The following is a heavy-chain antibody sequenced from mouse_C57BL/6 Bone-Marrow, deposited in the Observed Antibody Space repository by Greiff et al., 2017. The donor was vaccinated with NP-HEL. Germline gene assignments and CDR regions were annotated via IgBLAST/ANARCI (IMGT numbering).Heavy chain of an antibody. V-gene: IGHV2-6*01. Sequence: QVQLKESGPGLVAPSQSLSITCTVSGFALTSSGVDWVRQSPGKGLEWLGVIWGVGSTNYNSALKSRLSISKDNYKSQVFLKMNSLQTDDTAMYYSARDYYGGAMDYWGQGTSVTVSS. J-gene: IGHJ4*01. CDR3: ARDYYGGAMDY. CDR1: GFALTSSG. CDR2: IWGVGST. D-gene: IGHD1-1*01.